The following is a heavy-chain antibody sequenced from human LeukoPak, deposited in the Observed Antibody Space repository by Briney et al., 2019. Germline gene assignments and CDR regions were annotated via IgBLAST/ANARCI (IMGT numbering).Heavy chain of an antibody. V-gene: IGHV3-7*01. CDR2: IKQDGSEK. CDR1: GFYFRDHW. Sequence: QPGGSLRLSCAASGFYFRDHWMDWVRQAPGKGLEWVANIKQDGSEKYYVDSVKGRFTISRDNAKNSLYLQMNSLRAEDTAVYYCARHDFWSGYWGDYWGQGTLVTVSS. D-gene: IGHD3-3*01. J-gene: IGHJ4*02. CDR3: ARHDFWSGYWGDY.